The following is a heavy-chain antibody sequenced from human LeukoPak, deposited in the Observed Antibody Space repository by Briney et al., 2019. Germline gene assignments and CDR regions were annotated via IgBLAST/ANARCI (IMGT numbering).Heavy chain of an antibody. V-gene: IGHV4-59*01. Sequence: SETLSLTCTVSGGSISSYYWSWIRQPPGKGLEWIGYIYYSGSTNYNPSLKSRVTISVDTSKNQFSLKLSSVTAADTGVYYCARIRVERWLKSYAFDIWGQGTMVTVSS. D-gene: IGHD5-24*01. CDR3: ARIRVERWLKSYAFDI. CDR1: GGSISSYY. CDR2: IYYSGST. J-gene: IGHJ3*02.